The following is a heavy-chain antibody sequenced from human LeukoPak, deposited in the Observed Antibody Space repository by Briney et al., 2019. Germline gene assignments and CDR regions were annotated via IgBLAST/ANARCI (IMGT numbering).Heavy chain of an antibody. Sequence: GGSLRLSCAASGFTFSSYSKNWVRQAPGKGLEWVSSFSSSSSYIYYADSVKGRFTISRDNSKNTLYLQMNSLRAEDTAVYYCAKVGGTYCSSTSCPKLWGYSQHWGQGTLVTVSS. J-gene: IGHJ1*01. V-gene: IGHV3-21*01. CDR2: FSSSSSYI. CDR1: GFTFSSYS. CDR3: AKVGGTYCSSTSCPKLWGYSQH. D-gene: IGHD2-2*01.